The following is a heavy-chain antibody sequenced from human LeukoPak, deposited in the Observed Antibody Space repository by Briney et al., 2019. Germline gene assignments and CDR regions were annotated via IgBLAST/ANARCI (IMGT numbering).Heavy chain of an antibody. J-gene: IGHJ4*02. CDR3: ARRTTIFPRRYFFDF. D-gene: IGHD3-3*01. CDR1: GFNFSNSW. Sequence: GGSLRLSCAASGFNFSNSWMTWVRQAPGKGLEWVANIKEDGSETYYADSVMGRFTISRDNAENSLFLQMTSLRAEDTAVYYCARRTTIFPRRYFFDFWGQGTLVTVS. CDR2: IKEDGSET. V-gene: IGHV3-7*01.